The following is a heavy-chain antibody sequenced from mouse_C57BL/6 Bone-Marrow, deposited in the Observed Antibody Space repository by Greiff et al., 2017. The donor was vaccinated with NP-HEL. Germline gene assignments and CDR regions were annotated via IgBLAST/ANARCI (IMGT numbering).Heavy chain of an antibody. CDR2: IDPSDSET. CDR1: GYTFTSYW. D-gene: IGHD1-1*01. Sequence: QVQLQQPGAELVRPGSSVKLSCKASGYTFTSYWMHWVKQRPIQGLEWIGNIDPSDSETHYNQKFKDKATLTVDKSSSTAYMQLSSLRSEDSAVYYCARLYYYGSSSYYAMDYWGQGTSVTVSS. J-gene: IGHJ4*01. V-gene: IGHV1-52*01. CDR3: ARLYYYGSSSYYAMDY.